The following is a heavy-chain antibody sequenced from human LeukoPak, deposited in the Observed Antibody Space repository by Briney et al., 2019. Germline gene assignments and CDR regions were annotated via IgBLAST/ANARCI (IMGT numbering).Heavy chain of an antibody. Sequence: SETLSLTCTVSGYSISSGYYWAWIRQPPGQGLEWIGNIYHTGSTYYNPSLKSRVTISVDTSKNQFSLKLSSVTAADTAVYYCAGGYKYAYYNYYYMDVWGKGTTVTVSS. J-gene: IGHJ6*03. CDR3: AGGYKYAYYNYYYMDV. CDR2: IYHTGST. D-gene: IGHD5-24*01. V-gene: IGHV4-38-2*02. CDR1: GYSISSGYY.